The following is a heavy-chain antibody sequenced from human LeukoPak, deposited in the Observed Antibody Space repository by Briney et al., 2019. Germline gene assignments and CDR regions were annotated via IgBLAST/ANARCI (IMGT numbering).Heavy chain of an antibody. D-gene: IGHD6-13*01. V-gene: IGHV1-69*04. J-gene: IGHJ4*02. CDR2: IIPILGIA. CDR3: AREFMAAAGEGPDY. CDR1: GGTFSSYT. Sequence: SVKVSCKASGGTFSSYTISWVRQAPGQGLEWMGRIIPILGIANYAQKFQGRVTITADKSTSTAYMELSSLRSEDTAVYYCAREFMAAAGEGPDYWGQGTLVTVSS.